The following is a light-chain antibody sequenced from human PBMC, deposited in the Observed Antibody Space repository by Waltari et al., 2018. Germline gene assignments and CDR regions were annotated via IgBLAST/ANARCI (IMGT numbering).Light chain of an antibody. Sequence: EIVLTQSPGTLSLSPGERATLSCRASQSGGRSLAWYQQKPGQAPRLLIYGASSRATGVPDRFSGSGSGTDFSLTISRLEPEDFAVYYCQHYVRLPVTFGQGTRVEIK. CDR2: GAS. V-gene: IGKV3-20*01. J-gene: IGKJ1*01. CDR1: QSGGRS. CDR3: QHYVRLPVT.